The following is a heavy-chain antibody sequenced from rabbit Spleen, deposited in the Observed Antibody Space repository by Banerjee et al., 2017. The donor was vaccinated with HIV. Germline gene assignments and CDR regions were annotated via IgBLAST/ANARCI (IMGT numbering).Heavy chain of an antibody. Sequence: QEQLEESGGDLVKPEGSLILTCTASGFSFSSSYWICWVRQAPGKGLEWIACIYAGSSGNTYYASWAKGRFTISKTSSTTVTLQMTSLTAADTATYFCARGVYTAAYSGYAYAGLNLWGPGTLVT. CDR3: ARGVYTAAYSGYAYAGLNL. V-gene: IGHV1S45*01. J-gene: IGHJ4*01. D-gene: IGHD6-1*01. CDR1: GFSFSSSYW. CDR2: IYAGSSGNT.